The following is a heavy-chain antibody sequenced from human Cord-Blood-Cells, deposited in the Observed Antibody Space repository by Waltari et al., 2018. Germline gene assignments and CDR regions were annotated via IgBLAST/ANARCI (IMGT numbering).Heavy chain of an antibody. V-gene: IGHV1-18*04. D-gene: IGHD3-22*01. CDR3: ARRWTYYYDSSGYYYFDY. CDR2: ISAYNGNT. Sequence: QVQLVQSGAEVKKPGASVKVSCKASGYTFTSYGISWVRQAPGQGLEWMGWISAYNGNTNYAQKLQGRVTMTTDTSTSTAYMELRSLRSDDTAVYYCARRWTYYYDSSGYYYFDYWGQGTLVTVSS. CDR1: GYTFTSYG. J-gene: IGHJ4*02.